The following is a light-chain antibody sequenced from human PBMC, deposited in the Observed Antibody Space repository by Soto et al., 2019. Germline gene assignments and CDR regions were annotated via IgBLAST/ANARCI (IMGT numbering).Light chain of an antibody. J-gene: IGLJ3*02. CDR2: GNA. Sequence: QSALTQPPSVSGAPGQRVSISCTGNSSNIGAGYDVHWYQHLRGTAPKLLIYGNANRPSGVPDRFSGSKSGTSASLAITGLQAEDEADYYCKSYDSSLSVVFGGGTKVNVL. CDR1: SSNIGAGYD. CDR3: KSYDSSLSVV. V-gene: IGLV1-40*01.